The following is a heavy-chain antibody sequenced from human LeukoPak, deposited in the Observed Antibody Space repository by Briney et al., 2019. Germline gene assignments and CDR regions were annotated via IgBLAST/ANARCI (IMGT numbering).Heavy chain of an antibody. D-gene: IGHD3-3*01. CDR3: ARVRITIFGVANWFDP. V-gene: IGHV4-61*02. CDR1: GGSISSGSYY. Sequence: PSETLSLTCTVSGGSISSGSYYWSWIRQPAGEGLEWIGRIYTSGSTNYNPSLKSRVTISVDTSKNQFSLKLSSVTAADTAVYYCARVRITIFGVANWFDPWGQGTLVTVSS. CDR2: IYTSGST. J-gene: IGHJ5*02.